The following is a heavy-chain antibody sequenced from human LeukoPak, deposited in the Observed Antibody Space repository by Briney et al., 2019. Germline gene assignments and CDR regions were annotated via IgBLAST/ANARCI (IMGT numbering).Heavy chain of an antibody. Sequence: GGSLRLSCAASGFTFSSYSMNWVRQAPGKGLECVSSISSSSGLIYYADSVKGRFTISRDNAKNSLYLQMNSLRAEDTAVYYCTRDAYYNILTDWGRGTLVTVSS. D-gene: IGHD3-9*01. V-gene: IGHV3-21*01. CDR3: TRDAYYNILTD. CDR2: ISSSSGLI. J-gene: IGHJ4*02. CDR1: GFTFSSYS.